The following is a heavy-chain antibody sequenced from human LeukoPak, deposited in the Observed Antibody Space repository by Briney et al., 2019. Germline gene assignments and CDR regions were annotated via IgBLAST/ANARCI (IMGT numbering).Heavy chain of an antibody. CDR2: INPKSGVT. J-gene: IGHJ3*01. V-gene: IGHV1-2*02. Sequence: ASVKVSCKASGYTFTGFYMHWVRQAPGQGLEWMGWINPKSGVTNYEQKFQGRVTMTRETSISTAYMELSRLRSVDTGVYYCACYSSSWRAFDLWGQGTTVTVSA. CDR1: GYTFTGFY. CDR3: ACYSSSWRAFDL. D-gene: IGHD6-13*01.